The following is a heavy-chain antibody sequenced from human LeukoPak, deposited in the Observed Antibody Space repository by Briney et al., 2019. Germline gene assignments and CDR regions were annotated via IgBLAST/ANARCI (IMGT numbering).Heavy chain of an antibody. CDR2: IYYSGST. V-gene: IGHV4-59*01. J-gene: IGHJ3*02. D-gene: IGHD1-14*01. CDR3: AKDNPVVWGALDI. CDR1: GGSISTYY. Sequence: SETLSLTCTVSGGSISTYYWSWIRQPPGKGLEWMGYIYYSGSTNYNPSLKSRVTISIDTSKNQFSLKLSSVTAADTAVYYCAKDNPVVWGALDIWGQGTMVTVSS.